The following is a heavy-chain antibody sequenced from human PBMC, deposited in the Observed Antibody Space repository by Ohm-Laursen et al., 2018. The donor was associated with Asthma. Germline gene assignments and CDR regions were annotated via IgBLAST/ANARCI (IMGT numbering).Heavy chain of an antibody. Sequence: GTLSLTCSVYGGSFTDYSWNWIRQSPGKGLEWIGEINHSGGTNYHPSLQSRVTISLDTSKNQFSLKLRSVTAADTSVYYCARAQKGRNYAVEFYGMDVWGQGTTVTVSS. CDR3: ARAQKGRNYAVEFYGMDV. J-gene: IGHJ6*02. CDR1: GGSFTDYS. D-gene: IGHD2-2*01. CDR2: INHSGGT. V-gene: IGHV4-34*01.